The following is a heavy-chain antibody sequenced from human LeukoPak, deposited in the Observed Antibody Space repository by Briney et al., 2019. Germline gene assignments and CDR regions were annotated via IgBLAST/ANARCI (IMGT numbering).Heavy chain of an antibody. CDR3: ARESSREFDY. D-gene: IGHD6-13*01. Sequence: PGGSLRLSCAASGFTFSSYAMHWVRQAPGKGLEWVAVISYDGSNKYYADSVKGRFTISRDNSKNTLYLQMNSLRAEDTAVYYCARESSREFDYWGQGTLVTVSS. V-gene: IGHV3-30-3*01. CDR1: GFTFSSYA. CDR2: ISYDGSNK. J-gene: IGHJ4*02.